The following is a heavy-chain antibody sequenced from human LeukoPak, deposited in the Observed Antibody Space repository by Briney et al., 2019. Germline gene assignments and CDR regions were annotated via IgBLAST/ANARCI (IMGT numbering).Heavy chain of an antibody. V-gene: IGHV4-38-2*02. Sequence: SETLSLTCAVSGYSIISGYYWAWIRQSPGKGLECIGSIYHSGTAYYNPSLKSRVTISVDTSKNQFSLKLRSVTAADTAVYFCARERYYGSGGLFDYWGQGTLVTVSS. CDR1: GYSIISGYY. CDR3: ARERYYGSGGLFDY. D-gene: IGHD3-10*01. J-gene: IGHJ4*02. CDR2: IYHSGTA.